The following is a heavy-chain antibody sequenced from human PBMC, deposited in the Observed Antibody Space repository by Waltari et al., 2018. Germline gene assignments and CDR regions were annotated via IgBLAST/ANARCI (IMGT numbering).Heavy chain of an antibody. D-gene: IGHD2-21*01. V-gene: IGHV3-23*01. CDR2: ISASISST. CDR1: GFTFSSYA. Sequence: EVQLLESGGGLVQPGGSLRLSCAASGFTFSSYAMTWVRQAPGKGLAWVSAISASISSTYYADSVRGRFTISRDNSKSTLYLQMNSLRAEDTAVYYCAKEVTVIAPNGGFDYWGQGTLLTVSS. J-gene: IGHJ4*02. CDR3: AKEVTVIAPNGGFDY.